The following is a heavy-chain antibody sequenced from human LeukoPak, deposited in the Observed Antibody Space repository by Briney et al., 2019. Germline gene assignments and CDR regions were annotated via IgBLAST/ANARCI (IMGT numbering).Heavy chain of an antibody. D-gene: IGHD3-16*01. CDR3: ARDRSADLGMAPFDY. CDR2: IYHSGST. CDR1: GGSISSGGYS. Sequence: SETLSLTCAVSGGSISSGGYSWSWIRQPPGKGLEWIGYIYHSGSTYYSPSLKSRVTISVDKSKNQFSLKLSSVTAADTAVYYCARDRSADLGMAPFDYWGQGTLVTVSS. V-gene: IGHV4-30-2*01. J-gene: IGHJ4*02.